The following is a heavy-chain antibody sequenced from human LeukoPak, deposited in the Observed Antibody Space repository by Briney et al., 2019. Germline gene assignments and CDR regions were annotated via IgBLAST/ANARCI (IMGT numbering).Heavy chain of an antibody. D-gene: IGHD3-10*01. Sequence: SETLSLTRTISGGSISSPSSYRGWIRQPPGKGLEWIGSFYYSGITYYNPSLKTRVTISVDTSKNQFSLRLNSVTAADTAVYYCASGVVRGVIIGYYYMDVWGKGTTVTVSS. CDR3: ASGVVRGVIIGYYYMDV. CDR1: GGSISSPSSY. V-gene: IGHV4-39*01. CDR2: FYYSGIT. J-gene: IGHJ6*03.